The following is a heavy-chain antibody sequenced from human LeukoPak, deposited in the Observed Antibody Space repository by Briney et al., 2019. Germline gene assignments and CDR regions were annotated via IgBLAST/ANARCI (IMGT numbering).Heavy chain of an antibody. CDR3: ARWEKGWYFDL. Sequence: SETLSLTCTVAGGSISSYYWSWLRQPAGKGLEWIGRIYTSGSTNYNPSLNSRVTMSVDTSKNQFSLKRSSVTASATALYYCARWEKGWYFDLWGRSTLVTVPS. CDR2: IYTSGST. CDR1: GGSISSYY. J-gene: IGHJ2*01. V-gene: IGHV4-4*07. D-gene: IGHD1-26*01.